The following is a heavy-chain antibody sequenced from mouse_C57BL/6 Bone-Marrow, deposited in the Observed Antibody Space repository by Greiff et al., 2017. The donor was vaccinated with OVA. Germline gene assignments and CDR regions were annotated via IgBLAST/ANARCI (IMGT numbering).Heavy chain of an antibody. Sequence: QVQLQQPGAELVKPGASVKLSCKASGYTFTSYWMQWVKQRPGQGLEWIGEIDPSDSYTNYNQKFKGKATLTVDTSSSTAYMQLSSLTSEDSAVYYCARPYYYGSSYVAMDYWGQGTSVTVSS. V-gene: IGHV1-50*01. CDR3: ARPYYYGSSYVAMDY. CDR2: IDPSDSYT. J-gene: IGHJ4*01. D-gene: IGHD1-1*01. CDR1: GYTFTSYW.